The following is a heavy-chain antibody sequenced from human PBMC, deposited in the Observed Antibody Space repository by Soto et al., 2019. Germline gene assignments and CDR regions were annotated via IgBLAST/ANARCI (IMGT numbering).Heavy chain of an antibody. CDR1: GDTFTDYY. D-gene: IGHD2-21*02. V-gene: IGHV1-46*01. Sequence: QVQLMQSGAEVKKPGASVKVSCKASGDTFTDYYIHWVRQAPGQGLEWQGTVNPSGGQTTYAQHCLGRVTMTRAPSTSTVYMELNSLTSEDTAIYYCARGGLVVVVTAALDYWGQGTLVTVSS. J-gene: IGHJ4*02. CDR3: ARGGLVVVVTAALDY. CDR2: VNPSGGQT.